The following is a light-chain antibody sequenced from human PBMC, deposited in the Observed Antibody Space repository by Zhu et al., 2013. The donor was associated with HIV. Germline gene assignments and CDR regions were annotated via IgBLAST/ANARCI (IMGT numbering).Light chain of an antibody. CDR2: RVS. CDR3: MQGTHWPYT. CDR1: QSLVQTDGNTY. V-gene: IGKV2-30*02. J-gene: IGKJ2*01. Sequence: DVVMTQSPLSLSVTLGQSASISCRSSQSLVQTDGNTYLNWFHQRPGQPPRRLIYRVSNRDSGVPDRFSGSGSGTEFTLKISRVEAEDLGVYYCMQGTHWPYTFGQGTKLEIK.